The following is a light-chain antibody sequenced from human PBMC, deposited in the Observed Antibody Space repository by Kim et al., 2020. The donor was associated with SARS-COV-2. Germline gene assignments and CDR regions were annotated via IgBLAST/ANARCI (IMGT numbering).Light chain of an antibody. Sequence: LSPGERAALSCRASQSVSSSYLAWYQQKPGQAPRLLIYGASSRATGIPDRFSGSGSGTDFTLTISRLEPEDFAVYYCQQYGSSPYTFGQGTKLEIK. J-gene: IGKJ2*01. CDR2: GAS. CDR1: QSVSSSY. CDR3: QQYGSSPYT. V-gene: IGKV3-20*01.